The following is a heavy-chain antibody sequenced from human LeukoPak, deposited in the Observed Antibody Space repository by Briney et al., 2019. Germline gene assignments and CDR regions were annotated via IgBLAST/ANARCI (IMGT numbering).Heavy chain of an antibody. Sequence: PGGSLRLSCAASGFTFSSYSMNWVRQAPGKGLEWVSSISSSSSYIYYADSVKGRFTISRDNAKNSLYLQMNSLRAEDTAVYYCAKDRYSSGWYGDPTALFDYWGQGTLVTVSS. CDR2: ISSSSSYI. CDR1: GFTFSSYS. J-gene: IGHJ4*02. D-gene: IGHD6-19*01. V-gene: IGHV3-21*01. CDR3: AKDRYSSGWYGDPTALFDY.